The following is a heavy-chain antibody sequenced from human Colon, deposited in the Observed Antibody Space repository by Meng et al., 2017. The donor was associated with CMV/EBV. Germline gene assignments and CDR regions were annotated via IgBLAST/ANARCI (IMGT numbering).Heavy chain of an antibody. J-gene: IGHJ6*02. V-gene: IGHV3-23*01. Sequence: GESLKISCAASGFTFSSYEMNWVRQAPGKGLEWVSAISGSGGSTYYADSVKGRFTISRDNSKNTLYLQMNSLRAEDTAVYYCAKGGSYNYYYYGMDVWGQGTTVTVSS. CDR1: GFTFSSYE. D-gene: IGHD1-26*01. CDR3: AKGGSYNYYYYGMDV. CDR2: ISGSGGST.